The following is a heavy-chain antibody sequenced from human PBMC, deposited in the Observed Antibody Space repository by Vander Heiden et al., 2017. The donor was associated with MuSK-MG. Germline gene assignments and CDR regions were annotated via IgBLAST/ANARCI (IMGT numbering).Heavy chain of an antibody. Sequence: QVQLVESGGGVVQPGGSLRLSCAASGFIFSSYDMHWVRQAPGKGLEWLTFIRYDGSYKYYGDSVKGRFTISRDNSKNTLYLQMNSLRPEDTAVYYCAKARGSSSGNLCFDSWGQGTLVTVSS. J-gene: IGHJ4*02. CDR3: AKARGSSSGNLCFDS. V-gene: IGHV3-30*02. CDR2: IRYDGSYK. D-gene: IGHD6-6*01. CDR1: GFIFSSYD.